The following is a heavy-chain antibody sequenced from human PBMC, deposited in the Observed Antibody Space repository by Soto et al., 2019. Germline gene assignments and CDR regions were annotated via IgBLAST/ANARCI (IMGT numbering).Heavy chain of an antibody. CDR3: ERNHPPSPGWAV. Sequence: GGSLRLSCEASGVTLSSYSMNWARQAPGQGLEWVSYISSSSSTIYYADSVKGRFTISRDNAKNSLYLQMNSLRDEDTAVYYCERNHPPSPGWAVWGKGTTVPVSP. V-gene: IGHV3-48*02. D-gene: IGHD6-19*01. CDR1: GVTLSSYS. J-gene: IGHJ6*04. CDR2: ISSSSSTI.